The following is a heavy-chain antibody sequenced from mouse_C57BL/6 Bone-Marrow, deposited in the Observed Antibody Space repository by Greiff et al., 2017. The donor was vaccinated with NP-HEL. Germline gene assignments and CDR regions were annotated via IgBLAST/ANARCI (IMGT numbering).Heavy chain of an antibody. D-gene: IGHD1-1*02. V-gene: IGHV14-4*01. J-gene: IGHJ3*01. CDR1: GFNFKDDY. CDR3: TSMVPFAY. Sequence: VQLQQSGAELVRPGASVKLSCTASGFNFKDDYMNWVKQRPGQGLEWIGWIDPENGDTEYASKFKGKATITADTSSNTAYLQLSSLTSEDTAVYYCTSMVPFAYWGQGTLVTVSA. CDR2: IDPENGDT.